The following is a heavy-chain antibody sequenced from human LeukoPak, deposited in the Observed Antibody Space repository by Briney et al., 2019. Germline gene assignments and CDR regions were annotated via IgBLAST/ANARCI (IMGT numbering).Heavy chain of an antibody. Sequence: GGSLRLSCAASGFTFSSYSMNWVRQAPGKGLEWVSYISSSRSTIYYADSVKGRFTISRDNAKNSLYLQMNSLRDEDTAVYYCARTFGDYPYYYYYMDVWGKGTTVTASS. J-gene: IGHJ6*03. D-gene: IGHD4-17*01. CDR3: ARTFGDYPYYYYYMDV. CDR1: GFTFSSYS. V-gene: IGHV3-48*02. CDR2: ISSSRSTI.